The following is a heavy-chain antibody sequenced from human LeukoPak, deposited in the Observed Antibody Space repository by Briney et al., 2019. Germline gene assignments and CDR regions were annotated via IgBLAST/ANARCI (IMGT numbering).Heavy chain of an antibody. J-gene: IGHJ4*02. CDR2: IKQDGSER. V-gene: IGHV3-7*01. CDR1: GFTFSGVS. Sequence: GGSLRLSCAASGFTFSGVSMTWVRQSPTKGLEWVANIKQDGSERYYVDSVKGRFTISRDNAKDSLSLQMNNLRVEDTAVYYCARAGSHWHYVYWGQGTVVTVSS. D-gene: IGHD3-10*01. CDR3: ARAGSHWHYVY.